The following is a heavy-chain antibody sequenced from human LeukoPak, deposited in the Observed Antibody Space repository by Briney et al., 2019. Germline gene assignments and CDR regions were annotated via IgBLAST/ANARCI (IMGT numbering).Heavy chain of an antibody. D-gene: IGHD6-13*01. J-gene: IGHJ6*02. CDR3: AASPDSSSLYYYGMDV. Sequence: PGGSLRLSCVASGFTFSSYAMSWVRQAPGKGLEWVSAISGSGGSTYHADSVKGRFTISRGNSKNTLFLQMNSLRAEDTAVYYCAASPDSSSLYYYGMDVWGQGTTVTVFS. CDR1: GFTFSSYA. CDR2: ISGSGGST. V-gene: IGHV3-23*01.